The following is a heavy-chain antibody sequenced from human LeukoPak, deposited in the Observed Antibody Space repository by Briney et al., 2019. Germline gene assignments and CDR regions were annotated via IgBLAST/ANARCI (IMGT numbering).Heavy chain of an antibody. V-gene: IGHV4-34*01. CDR3: ARGYYGSGTIDY. D-gene: IGHD3-10*01. Sequence: PSETLSLTCAVYGGSFSGYYWSWIRQPPGKGLEWIGEINHSGSTNYNPSLKSRVTISVDTSKNQFSLKLSSVTAADTAVYYCARGYYGSGTIDYWGQGTLVTVSS. CDR1: GGSFSGYY. J-gene: IGHJ4*02. CDR2: INHSGST.